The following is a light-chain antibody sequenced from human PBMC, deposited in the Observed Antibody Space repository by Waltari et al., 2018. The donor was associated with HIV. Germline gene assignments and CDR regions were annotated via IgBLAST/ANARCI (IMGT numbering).Light chain of an antibody. V-gene: IGLV1-44*01. J-gene: IGLJ2*01. CDR1: SSNIGSNT. Sequence: QSVLTQPPSASGTPGQRVTISCSGISSNIGSNTVSWYQHLPGTAPKLLICNNNERPSGVPDRFSGSTSGTSASLAISGLQSESEADYYCAAWDDSLNGVVFGGGTKLTVL. CDR3: AAWDDSLNGVV. CDR2: NNN.